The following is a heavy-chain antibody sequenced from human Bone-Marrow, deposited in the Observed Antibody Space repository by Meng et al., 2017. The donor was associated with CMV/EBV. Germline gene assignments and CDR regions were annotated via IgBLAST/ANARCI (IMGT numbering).Heavy chain of an antibody. CDR2: ISSSSSYI. J-gene: IGHJ4*01. Sequence: GGSLRLSCAASGFSFSTYGMNWVRQAPGKGLELVSCISSSSSYIYNADSVKGRFTISRDNAKNTLYLQMNSLRAEDTAVYYCARMYYDFWSGSREFDYWVHGTLETVSS. CDR1: GFSFSTYG. D-gene: IGHD3-3*01. CDR3: ARMYYDFWSGSREFDY. V-gene: IGHV3-21*04.